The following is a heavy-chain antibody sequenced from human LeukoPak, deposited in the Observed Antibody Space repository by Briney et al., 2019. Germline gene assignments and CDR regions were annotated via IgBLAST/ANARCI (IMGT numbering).Heavy chain of an antibody. CDR3: TTDEGKAAAPFDY. CDR1: GIAFKNAW. V-gene: IGHV3-15*01. D-gene: IGHD6-13*01. J-gene: IGHJ4*02. Sequence: GSLRLSCAVSGIAFKNAWLTWARQAPGKGLEWVGRIRDKTAGGTIEYAAPVKGRFTISRDDSKSTLYLQMNSLKIEDTAMYFCTTDEGKAAAPFDYWGQGTLVTVSS. CDR2: IRDKTAGGTI.